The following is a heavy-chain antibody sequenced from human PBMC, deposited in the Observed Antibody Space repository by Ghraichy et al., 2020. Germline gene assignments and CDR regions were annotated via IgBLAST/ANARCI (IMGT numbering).Heavy chain of an antibody. Sequence: SETLSLTCAVSGYSISSGYYWGWIRQPPGKGLEWIGSIYHSGSTYYNPSLKSRVTISVDTYKNQFSLKLSSVTAAYTAVYYCAGDAGYGDYVYWGQGTLVTVTS. D-gene: IGHD4-17*01. CDR1: GYSISSGYY. J-gene: IGHJ4*02. CDR3: AGDAGYGDYVY. CDR2: IYHSGST. V-gene: IGHV4-38-2*01.